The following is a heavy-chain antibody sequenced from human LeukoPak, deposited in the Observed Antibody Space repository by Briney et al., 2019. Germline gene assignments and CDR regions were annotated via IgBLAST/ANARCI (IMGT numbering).Heavy chain of an antibody. CDR1: GFTFSSYA. V-gene: IGHV3-48*01. J-gene: IGHJ4*02. CDR3: ARGLTYYYDSSGYYYKYYFDY. D-gene: IGHD3-22*01. Sequence: PGGSLRLSCAASGFTFSSYALNWVRQAPGKGLEWVSYISSDGSNIYYADSVKGRFTISRDNSKNTLYLQMNSLRAEDTAVYYCARGLTYYYDSSGYYYKYYFDYWGQGTLVTVSS. CDR2: ISSDGSNI.